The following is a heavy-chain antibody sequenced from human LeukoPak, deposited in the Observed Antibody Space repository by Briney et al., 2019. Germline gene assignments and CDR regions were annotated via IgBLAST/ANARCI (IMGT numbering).Heavy chain of an antibody. Sequence: SETLSLTCAVSGASISSGGYSWSWIRQPPRKGLEWIGYIYHTGSAFYNPSLERRVTMSVDRSKNQLSLILSSVTAADTAVYYCARGTSVGAPRPYFDYWGLGTLVTVSS. CDR1: GASISSGGYS. D-gene: IGHD1-26*01. J-gene: IGHJ4*02. CDR2: IYHTGSA. CDR3: ARGTSVGAPRPYFDY. V-gene: IGHV4-30-2*01.